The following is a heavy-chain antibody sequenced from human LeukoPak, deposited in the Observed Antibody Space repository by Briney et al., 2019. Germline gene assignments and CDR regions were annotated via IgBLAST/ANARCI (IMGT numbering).Heavy chain of an antibody. CDR2: IGTAGDT. CDR1: GFTFSSYD. D-gene: IGHD5-12*01. Sequence: GGSLRLSCAASGFTFSSYDMHWVRQATGKGLEWVSAIGTAGDTYYPGSVKGRFTISRENAKNSLYLQMNSLRAGDTAAYYCARDWSGYGFDLWGRGTLVTVSS. CDR3: ARDWSGYGFDL. V-gene: IGHV3-13*04. J-gene: IGHJ2*01.